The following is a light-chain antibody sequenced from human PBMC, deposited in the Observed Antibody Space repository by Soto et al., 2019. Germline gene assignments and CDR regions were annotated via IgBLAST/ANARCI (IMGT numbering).Light chain of an antibody. CDR3: QQYVSWT. J-gene: IGKJ1*01. Sequence: EIVLTQSPGTLSVSPGERATLSCRASQSISSNHLAWYQQKPGQAPSLLIYGASSRATGIPDRFSGSGSGTDFTLTISGLEPEDSAIYYCQQYVSWTFVQGTKVEIK. V-gene: IGKV3-20*01. CDR1: QSISSNH. CDR2: GAS.